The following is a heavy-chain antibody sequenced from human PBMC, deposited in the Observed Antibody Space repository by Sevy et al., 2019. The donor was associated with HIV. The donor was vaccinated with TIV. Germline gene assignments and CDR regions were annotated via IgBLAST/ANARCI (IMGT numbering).Heavy chain of an antibody. J-gene: IGHJ4*02. CDR2: IKSDGSST. CDR1: GFTFSSYA. Sequence: GGSLRLSCAASGFTFSSYAMSWVRQAPGKGLVWVSRIKSDGSSTSYADSVKGRFTISRDNAKNTLYLQMNSLRADDTTVYYCARSSGFFFFDYWGQGTLVTVSS. CDR3: ARSSGFFFFDY. D-gene: IGHD6-19*01. V-gene: IGHV3-74*01.